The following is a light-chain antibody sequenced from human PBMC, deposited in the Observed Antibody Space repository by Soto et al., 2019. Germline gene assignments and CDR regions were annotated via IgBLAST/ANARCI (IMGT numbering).Light chain of an antibody. Sequence: QSVLTQPASVSGSPGQSVTISCSGSDIGNYNLVSWYQHLPGRAPKLLIFEVTMRPSGISDRFSGFKSASTASLTISGLQAEDEGDYYCASHAGSRTYVFGSGTKVTVL. CDR2: EVT. J-gene: IGLJ1*01. CDR3: ASHAGSRTYV. CDR1: SDIGNYNL. V-gene: IGLV2-23*02.